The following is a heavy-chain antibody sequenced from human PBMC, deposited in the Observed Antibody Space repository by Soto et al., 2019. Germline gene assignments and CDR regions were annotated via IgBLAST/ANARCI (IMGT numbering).Heavy chain of an antibody. D-gene: IGHD3-10*01. CDR1: GFTHSTYA. J-gene: IGHJ5*02. Sequence: EVQLLESGGKLVQPGGSLRLSCSVSGFTHSTYAMSWVRQAPGKGLEWVSTISDSGDRLWYADSVKGRFTISRDSSTNTVHLQMNRLRGEDTAVYYCASGGAAYRWFDPWGQGTLVTVSS. CDR3: ASGGAAYRWFDP. CDR2: ISDSGDRL. V-gene: IGHV3-23*01.